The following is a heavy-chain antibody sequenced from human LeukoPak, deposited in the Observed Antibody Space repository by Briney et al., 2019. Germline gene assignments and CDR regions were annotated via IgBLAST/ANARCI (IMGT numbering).Heavy chain of an antibody. V-gene: IGHV3-23*01. CDR2: ISISSVDS. D-gene: IGHD3-10*01. Sequence: GGSLRPSCAASGFTFATYAMSWVRQAPGKGLEWVGGISISSVDSYYADSVKGRFSISRDDSKNTLYLQMNRLRDEDTAIYYCAKDRELLFAHCWFDLWGQGTLVTVSS. J-gene: IGHJ5*02. CDR1: GFTFATYA. CDR3: AKDRELLFAHCWFDL.